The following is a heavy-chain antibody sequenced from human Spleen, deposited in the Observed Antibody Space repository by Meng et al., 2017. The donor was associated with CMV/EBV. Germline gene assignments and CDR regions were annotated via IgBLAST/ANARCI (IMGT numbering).Heavy chain of an antibody. CDR3: AKRLGDRYYNLLSGLYFDY. CDR2: FSNSDGGGRT. V-gene: IGHV3-23*01. D-gene: IGHD3-3*01. Sequence: GESLKISCAASGFTFSRYAMTWVRQAPGKGLEWVSAFSNSDGGGRTYYADSVKGRFTISRDNSKNTLYLQMNSLRAEDTATYHCAKRLGDRYYNLLSGLYFDYWGQGTVVTVSS. J-gene: IGHJ4*02. CDR1: GFTFSRYA.